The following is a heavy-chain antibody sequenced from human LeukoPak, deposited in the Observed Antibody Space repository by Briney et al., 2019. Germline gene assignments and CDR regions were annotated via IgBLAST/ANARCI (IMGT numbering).Heavy chain of an antibody. D-gene: IGHD6-19*01. CDR2: IIPIFGTA. Sequence: SVKVSCTASGGTFSSYAISWVRQAPGQGLEWMGGIIPIFGTANYAQKFQGRVTITTDESTSTAYMELSSLRSEDTAVYYCARTESYSSGWDNNWFDPWGQGTLVTVSS. CDR1: GGTFSSYA. V-gene: IGHV1-69*05. CDR3: ARTESYSSGWDNNWFDP. J-gene: IGHJ5*02.